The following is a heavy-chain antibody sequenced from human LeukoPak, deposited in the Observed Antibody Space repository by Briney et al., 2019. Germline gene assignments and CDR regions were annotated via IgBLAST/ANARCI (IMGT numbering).Heavy chain of an antibody. V-gene: IGHV3-21*01. J-gene: IGHJ4*02. CDR2: ISSSSSYI. CDR1: GFTFSSYS. Sequence: GGSLRLSCAASGFTFSSYSMNWVRQAPGKGLEWVSSISSSSSYIYYADSVKGRFTISRDNAKNSLYLQMNSLRAEDTAVYYCARDSFSYYDFWSGPKGKYYFDYWGQGTLVTVSS. D-gene: IGHD3-3*01. CDR3: ARDSFSYYDFWSGPKGKYYFDY.